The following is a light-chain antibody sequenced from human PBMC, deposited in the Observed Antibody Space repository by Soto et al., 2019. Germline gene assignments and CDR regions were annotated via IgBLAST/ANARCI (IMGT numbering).Light chain of an antibody. J-gene: IGKJ1*01. CDR1: QSIRNNY. Sequence: EIVLTQFPGTLSLSPGETVTLSCRASQSIRNNYLAWYQQKRGQAPRILIFETYRRATGIPDRFSGSGSGIDFTLTISRLEPEDFAVCVCQQYGGSSRTFGPGTKVDIK. CDR2: ETY. V-gene: IGKV3-20*01. CDR3: QQYGGSSRT.